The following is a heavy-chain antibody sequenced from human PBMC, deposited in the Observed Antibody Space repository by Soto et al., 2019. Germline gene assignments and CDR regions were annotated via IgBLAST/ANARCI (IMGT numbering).Heavy chain of an antibody. J-gene: IGHJ6*02. D-gene: IGHD4-17*01. CDR3: ARTPIPYGDYVRSYGMDV. CDR2: IIPIFGTA. Sequence: SVKVSCKASGGTFSSYAISWVRQAPGQGLEWMGGIIPIFGTANYAQKFQGRVTITADESTSTAYMELSSLRSEDTAVYYCARTPIPYGDYVRSYGMDVWGQGTTVTVSS. V-gene: IGHV1-69*13. CDR1: GGTFSSYA.